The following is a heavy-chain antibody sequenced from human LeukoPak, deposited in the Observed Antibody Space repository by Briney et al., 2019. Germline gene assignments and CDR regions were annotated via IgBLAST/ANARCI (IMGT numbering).Heavy chain of an antibody. V-gene: IGHV1-46*01. CDR3: ATARGDILTDLQF. D-gene: IGHD3-9*01. Sequence: ASVKVSCKASGYTFTSFYMNWVRQAPGQGLEWMGKINPSGGSTTYAQKFQGRVTMTRDTSTSTAYIEVSSLRSDDTAVYYCATARGDILTDLQFWGPGTTVTVSS. CDR2: INPSGGST. CDR1: GYTFTSFY. J-gene: IGHJ4*02.